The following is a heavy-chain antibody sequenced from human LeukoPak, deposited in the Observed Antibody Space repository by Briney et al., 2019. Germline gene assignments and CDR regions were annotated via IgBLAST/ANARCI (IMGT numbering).Heavy chain of an antibody. CDR1: GGSISSYY. J-gene: IGHJ6*02. Sequence: SETLSLTCTVSGGSISSYYWSWVRPPAGKVLEWIGRIYTSGSTNYNPSLKSRVTMSVDTSKNQFSLMLSSVTAADTAEYYCARDIPPAAYGMDVWGQGTTVTVSS. CDR2: IYTSGST. D-gene: IGHD2-2*01. CDR3: ARDIPPAAYGMDV. V-gene: IGHV4-4*07.